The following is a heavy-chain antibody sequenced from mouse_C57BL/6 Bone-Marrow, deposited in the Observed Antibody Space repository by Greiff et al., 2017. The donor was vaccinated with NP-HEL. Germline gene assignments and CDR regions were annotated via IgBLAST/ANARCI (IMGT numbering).Heavy chain of an antibody. J-gene: IGHJ4*01. CDR2: IDPENGDT. CDR3: TTGGSSPYAMDY. V-gene: IGHV14-4*01. CDR1: GFNIKDDY. Sequence: VQLQQSGAELVRPGASVKLSCTVSGFNIKDDYMHWVKQRPEQGLEWIGWIDPENGDTEYASKFQGKATITADKSSSTAYLQLSSLTSEDTAVYYCTTGGSSPYAMDYWGQGTSVTVSS. D-gene: IGHD1-1*01.